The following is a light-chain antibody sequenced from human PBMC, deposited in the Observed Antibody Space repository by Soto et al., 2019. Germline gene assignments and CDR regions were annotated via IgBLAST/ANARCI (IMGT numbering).Light chain of an antibody. Sequence: DIQMTQSQSSLSASVGDRVTLTCRASQSLSSYLHWYQQKPGKAPKLLIYAASSLQSGVPSRFSGSGSRTEFTITISSLQPEACAIEYFKQRYSTPPWTFRQGTKMKIK. J-gene: IGKJ1*01. V-gene: IGKV1-39*01. CDR2: AAS. CDR1: QSLSSY. CDR3: KQRYSTPPWT.